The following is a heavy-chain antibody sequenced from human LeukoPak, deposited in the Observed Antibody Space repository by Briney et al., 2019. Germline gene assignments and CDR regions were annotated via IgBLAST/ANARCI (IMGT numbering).Heavy chain of an antibody. D-gene: IGHD3-3*01. CDR1: GGSLSGSY. CDR2: INHSGSA. J-gene: IGHJ4*02. V-gene: IGHV4-34*01. CDR3: ARARRDSGYYKVDY. Sequence: PSETLSLTCAVYGGSLSGSYWSWIRQPPGKGLEWIGEINHSGSANYNPSLKSRATLSIDKSKNQFSLNLNSVTAADTAVYYCARARRDSGYYKVDYWGQGTLVTVSS.